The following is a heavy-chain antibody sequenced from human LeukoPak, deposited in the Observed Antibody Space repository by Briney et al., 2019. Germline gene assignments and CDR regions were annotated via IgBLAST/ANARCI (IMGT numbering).Heavy chain of an antibody. Sequence: TGGSLRLSCTASEFTFSHYSMNWVRQAPGKGLEWVAVIWYDGSNKYYADSVKGRFTISRDNSKNTLYLQMNSLRAEDTAVYYCVSGVQLLFSFDYWGQGTLVTVSS. D-gene: IGHD2-2*01. CDR3: VSGVQLLFSFDY. CDR2: IWYDGSNK. V-gene: IGHV3-33*08. J-gene: IGHJ4*02. CDR1: EFTFSHYS.